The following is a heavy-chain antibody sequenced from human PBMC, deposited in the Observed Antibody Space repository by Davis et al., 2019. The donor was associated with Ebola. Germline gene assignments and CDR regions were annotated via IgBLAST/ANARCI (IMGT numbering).Heavy chain of an antibody. V-gene: IGHV5-10-1*01. Sequence: GESLKISCQVHGYTFSDYWINWVRQKPGQGLEWMGRIAPDDSYIDYNPSLQGHVTFSVDKSLSTVYLQWSSLRASDTATYDCSVGQLWIENDDRWGQGTLVTV. J-gene: IGHJ5*02. D-gene: IGHD2-21*01. CDR1: GYTFSDYW. CDR3: SVGQLWIENDDR. CDR2: IAPDDSYI.